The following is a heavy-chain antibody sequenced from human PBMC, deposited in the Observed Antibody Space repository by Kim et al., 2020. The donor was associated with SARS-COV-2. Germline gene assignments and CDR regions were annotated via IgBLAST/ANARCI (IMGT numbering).Heavy chain of an antibody. CDR1: GYSFTSYW. J-gene: IGHJ6*02. CDR3: ARSFKDSGYAGDYYYYYGMDV. Sequence: GESLKISCKGSGYSFTSYWIGWVRQMPGKGLEWMGTIYPGDSDTRYSPSFQGQVTISADKSISTDYLQWSSLKASDTAMYYCARSFKDSGYAGDYYYYYGMDVWGQGTTVTVSS. D-gene: IGHD5-12*01. CDR2: IYPGDSDT. V-gene: IGHV5-51*01.